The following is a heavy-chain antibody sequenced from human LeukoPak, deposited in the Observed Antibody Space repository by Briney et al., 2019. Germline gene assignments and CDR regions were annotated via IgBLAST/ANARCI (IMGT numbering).Heavy chain of an antibody. Sequence: GGSLRLSCAASGFTFSDYYMSWIRQAPGKGLEWVSYISSSGSTIYYADSVKGRFTISRDNAKNSLYLQMNSLRAEDTAVYYCARDRRDSSRTYNYYYYYYMDVWGEGTTVTVSS. D-gene: IGHD6-13*01. J-gene: IGHJ6*03. V-gene: IGHV3-11*01. CDR1: GFTFSDYY. CDR3: ARDRRDSSRTYNYYYYYYMDV. CDR2: ISSSGSTI.